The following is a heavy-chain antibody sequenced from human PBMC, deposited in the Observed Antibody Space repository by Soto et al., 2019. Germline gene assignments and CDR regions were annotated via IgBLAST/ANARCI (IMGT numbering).Heavy chain of an antibody. J-gene: IGHJ5*02. CDR1: GVSVISGRYY. CDR2: IYYSGST. Sequence: SQTLSLRWTVSGVSVISGRYYRSWIRQPPGKGLEWIGYIYYSGSTNYNPSLKSRISLSLDTSQNQFSLKLLSVTAADTAIYYCARSGVTGIVIPSNWFDPWGQGTLVPVSS. D-gene: IGHD2-21*02. V-gene: IGHV4-61*01. CDR3: ARSGVTGIVIPSNWFDP.